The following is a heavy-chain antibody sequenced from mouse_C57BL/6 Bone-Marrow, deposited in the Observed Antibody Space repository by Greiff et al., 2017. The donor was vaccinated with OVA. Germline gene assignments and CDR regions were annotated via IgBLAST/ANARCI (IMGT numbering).Heavy chain of an antibody. J-gene: IGHJ2*01. CDR2: IDPETGGT. D-gene: IGHD2-4*01. Sequence: QVQLQQSGAELVRPGASVTLSCKASGYTFTDYEMHWVKQTPVHGLEWIGAIDPETGGTAYNQKFKGKAILTADKSSSTAYMELRSLTSEDSAVYYCTRKGDDYEYYWGQGTTLTVSS. CDR1: GYTFTDYE. V-gene: IGHV1-15*01. CDR3: TRKGDDYEYY.